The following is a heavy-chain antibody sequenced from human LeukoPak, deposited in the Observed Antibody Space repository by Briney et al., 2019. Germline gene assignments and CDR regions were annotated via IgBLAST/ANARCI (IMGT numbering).Heavy chain of an antibody. CDR2: IYSGGST. J-gene: IGHJ4*02. D-gene: IGHD5-24*01. Sequence: GGSLRLSCAASGFTVSSNYMNWVRQAPGKGLEWVSVIYSGGSTYYADSVKGRFTISRDNSKNTMYLQMNSLRAEDTAVYYCVRGGGWQQLIDYWGQGTLVTVSS. CDR3: VRGGGWQQLIDY. V-gene: IGHV3-53*01. CDR1: GFTVSSNY.